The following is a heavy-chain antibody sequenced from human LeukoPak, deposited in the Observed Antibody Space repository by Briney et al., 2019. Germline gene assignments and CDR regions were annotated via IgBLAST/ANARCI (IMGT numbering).Heavy chain of an antibody. D-gene: IGHD6-6*01. Sequence: PGGSLRLSCAASGFTFSSYAMSWVRQAPGKGLEWVSAISGSGGSTYYADSVKGRFTISRDNSKNTLYLQMNSLRAEDTAVYYCAKDLEYSSSSGPDYWGQGTLVTVSS. V-gene: IGHV3-23*01. CDR2: ISGSGGST. CDR3: AKDLEYSSSSGPDY. J-gene: IGHJ4*02. CDR1: GFTFSSYA.